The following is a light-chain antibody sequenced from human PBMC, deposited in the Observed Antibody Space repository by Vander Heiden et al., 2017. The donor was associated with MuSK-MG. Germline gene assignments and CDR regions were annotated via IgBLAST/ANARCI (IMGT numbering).Light chain of an antibody. CDR1: SSHVGIHTY. V-gene: IGLV2-14*03. CDR3: SSYTTTSAGM. J-gene: IGLJ3*02. Sequence: QSALTQPAYVSGSPGQPLPISCPGSSSHVGIHTYVSWSQQYPGKPPNLLMFDVSVRPSGVSTRRSAAKSGRTEALIISGVQAEDEGDEYCSSYTTTSAGMFGGGTRLTVL. CDR2: DVS.